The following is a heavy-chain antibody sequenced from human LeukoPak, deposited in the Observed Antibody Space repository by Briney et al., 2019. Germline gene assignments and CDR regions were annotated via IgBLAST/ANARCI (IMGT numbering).Heavy chain of an antibody. J-gene: IGHJ4*02. CDR1: GFSFSDSV. D-gene: IGHD2-8*01. V-gene: IGHV3-23*01. CDR2: VSGDGAVT. CDR3: EKVGYCTNNCFRTHDY. Sequence: GGSLRLSCVASGFSFSDSVMSWVRQPPGKGLEWVSAVSGDGAVTYYAASARGRFTISRDNSKNTVYLQMNSLRAEDTATYYCEKVGYCTNNCFRTHDYWGQGALVAVSS.